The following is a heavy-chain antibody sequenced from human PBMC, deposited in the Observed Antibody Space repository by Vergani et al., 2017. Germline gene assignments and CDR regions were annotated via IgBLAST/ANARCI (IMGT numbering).Heavy chain of an antibody. CDR3: ARGAVSTMVRGVLDC. Sequence: QVQLQQWGAGLLKPSETLSLPCAVYGGSFSGYYWSWIRQPPGKGLEWIGEINHSGSTNYNPSLKSRVTISVDTSKNQFSLKLSSVTAADAAVYYCARGAVSTMVRGVLDCWGQGTLVSVSS. J-gene: IGHJ4*02. V-gene: IGHV4-34*01. D-gene: IGHD3-10*01. CDR2: INHSGST. CDR1: GGSFSGYY.